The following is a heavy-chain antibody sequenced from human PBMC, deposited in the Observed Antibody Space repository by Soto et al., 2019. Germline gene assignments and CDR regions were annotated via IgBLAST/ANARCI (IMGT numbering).Heavy chain of an antibody. D-gene: IGHD3-3*01. J-gene: IGHJ3*02. Sequence: QLHLVQSGAVVKKPGASVTVSCSASGYPVTAYYMHWVRQAPGRGLEWMGGINPAPGAAKYTQSFQGRVTLPRDTATSTVFMDPSGLTSEDTAVFYWARGGGVGVAGSAAFDMWGQGTLVTVSS. CDR3: ARGGGVGVAGSAAFDM. V-gene: IGHV1-2*02. CDR2: INPAPGAA. CDR1: GYPVTAYY.